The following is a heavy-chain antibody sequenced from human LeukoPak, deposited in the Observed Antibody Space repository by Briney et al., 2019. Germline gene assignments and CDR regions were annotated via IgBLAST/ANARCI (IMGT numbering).Heavy chain of an antibody. CDR1: GGSVSSGSYY. Sequence: PSETLSLTCIVSGGSVSSGSYYWNWIRQPPGKGLEWIGYVYYSGSTNYNPSLKSRVTISVDTSKNQFSLKLRSVTAADTAVYYCARATGSSSWATWGQGTLVTVSS. J-gene: IGHJ5*02. CDR2: VYYSGST. V-gene: IGHV4-61*01. D-gene: IGHD6-13*01. CDR3: ARATGSSSWAT.